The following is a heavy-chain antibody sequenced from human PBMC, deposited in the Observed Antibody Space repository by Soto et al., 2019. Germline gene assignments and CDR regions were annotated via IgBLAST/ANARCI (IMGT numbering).Heavy chain of an antibody. CDR3: ARDPGLGSSYPPLDY. J-gene: IGHJ4*01. CDR1: GYTFTSYG. V-gene: IGHV1-18*04. Sequence: ASVKVPCKTSGYTFTSYGLSWVRQAPGQGLEWMGWISPYNGKTEASPKFQGRVTMTADIFMSTAYMELSSLTSEDSAIYYCARDPGLGSSYPPLDYWGQGSLVTSPQ. CDR2: ISPYNGKT. D-gene: IGHD3-10*01.